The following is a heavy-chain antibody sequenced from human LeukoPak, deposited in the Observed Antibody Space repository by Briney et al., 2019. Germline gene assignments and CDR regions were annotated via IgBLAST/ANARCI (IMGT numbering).Heavy chain of an antibody. V-gene: IGHV5-51*01. D-gene: IGHD3-22*01. J-gene: IGHJ4*02. CDR1: GYSFTNYW. CDR3: ARVARYYDSSGYPYCLDY. CDR2: IYPGDSDT. Sequence: GESLKISCKGSGYSFTNYWIGWVRQMPGKGLEWMGIIYPGDSDTKYSPSFQGQVIISVDKSINTAYLQWSSLKASDSAMYYCARVARYYDSSGYPYCLDYWGQGTLVTVSS.